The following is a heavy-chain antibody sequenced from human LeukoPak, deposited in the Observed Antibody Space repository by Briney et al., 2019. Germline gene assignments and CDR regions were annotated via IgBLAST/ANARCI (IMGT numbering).Heavy chain of an antibody. CDR3: ARFSRGSGSYYNSFKLRGYDY. V-gene: IGHV4-34*01. CDR1: GGSFSGYY. Sequence: SETLSLTCAVYGGSFSGYYWSWIRQPPGKGLEWIGEINHSGSTNYNPSLKSRVTISVDTSKNQFSLKLSSVTAADTAVYYCARFSRGSGSYYNSFKLRGYDYWGQGPWSPSPQ. J-gene: IGHJ4*02. D-gene: IGHD3-10*01. CDR2: INHSGST.